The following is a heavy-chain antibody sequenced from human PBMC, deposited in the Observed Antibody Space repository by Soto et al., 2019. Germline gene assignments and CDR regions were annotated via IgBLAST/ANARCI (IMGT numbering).Heavy chain of an antibody. CDR2: IYDSGNT. CDR1: GGSISGTTYS. J-gene: IGHJ1*01. Sequence: SETLSLTCAVSGGSISGTTYSWSWIRQPPGKGLEWIGYIYDSGNTYYNPSLKSQFSISVDRSKNQFSLKLSSVTAADTAVYYCAGDSSSSRFFHWGQGTLVTVSS. V-gene: IGHV4-30-2*01. D-gene: IGHD6-6*01. CDR3: AGDSSSSRFFH.